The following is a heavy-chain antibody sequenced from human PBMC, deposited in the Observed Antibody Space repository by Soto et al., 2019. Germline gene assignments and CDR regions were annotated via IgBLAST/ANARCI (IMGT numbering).Heavy chain of an antibody. J-gene: IGHJ5*02. CDR3: ARYIFGQGFKA. CDR1: GDTFTNFD. D-gene: IGHD3-3*02. V-gene: IGHV1-8*01. Sequence: QVQLVQPGTEVRKPGASVKVSCETSGDTFTNFDLNWVRQASGQGLEWIGWMRADSGNSGHARKFQGRVSMTRDTSRRTAYMELSSLRAEDTAVYYCARYIFGQGFKAWGQGTLVFVSS. CDR2: MRADSGNS.